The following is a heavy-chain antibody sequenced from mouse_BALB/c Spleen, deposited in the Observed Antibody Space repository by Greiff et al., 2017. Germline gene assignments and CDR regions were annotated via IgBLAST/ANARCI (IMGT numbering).Heavy chain of an antibody. D-gene: IGHD1-1*01. CDR3: ARRGDGIDY. V-gene: IGHV5-12-2*01. Sequence: EVKLVESGGGLVQPGGSLKLSCAASGFTFSSYTMSWVRQTPEKRLEWVAYISNGGGSTYYPDTVKGRFTISRDNAKNTLYLQMSSLKSEDTAMYYCARRGDGIDYWGQGTTLTVSS. CDR2: ISNGGGST. J-gene: IGHJ2*01. CDR1: GFTFSSYT.